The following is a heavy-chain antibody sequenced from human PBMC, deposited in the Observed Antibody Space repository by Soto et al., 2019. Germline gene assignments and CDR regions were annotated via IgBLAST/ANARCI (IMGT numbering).Heavy chain of an antibody. J-gene: IGHJ4*02. CDR3: ARTYYYDSSGYSDY. D-gene: IGHD3-22*01. CDR2: ISAYNGNT. Sequence: ASVKVSCKASGYTFTSYGISWVRQAPGQGLEWMGWISAYNGNTNYAQKLQGRVTMTTDTSTSTAYMELRSLRYDDTAVYYCARTYYYDSSGYSDYWGQGTLVTVSS. CDR1: GYTFTSYG. V-gene: IGHV1-18*04.